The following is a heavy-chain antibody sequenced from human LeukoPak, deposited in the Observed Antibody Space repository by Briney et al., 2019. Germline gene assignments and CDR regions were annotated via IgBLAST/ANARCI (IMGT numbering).Heavy chain of an antibody. CDR3: ANSLSNYYDSSGYFDY. Sequence: GSSVKVSCKASGGTFSSYAISWVRQAPGQGLEWMGGIIPIFGTANYAQKFQGRVTITADESTSTAYMELSSLRPEDTAVYYCANSLSNYYDSSGYFDYWGQGTLVTVSS. D-gene: IGHD3-22*01. V-gene: IGHV1-69*01. J-gene: IGHJ4*02. CDR2: IIPIFGTA. CDR1: GGTFSSYA.